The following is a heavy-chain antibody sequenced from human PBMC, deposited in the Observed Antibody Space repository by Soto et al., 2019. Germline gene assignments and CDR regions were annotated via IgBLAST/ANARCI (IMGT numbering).Heavy chain of an antibody. V-gene: IGHV3-30*18. CDR2: ISYDGSNK. Sequence: PGESLKISCAASGFTFSSYGMHWVRQAPGKGLEWVAVISYDGSNKYYADSVKGRFTISRDNSKNTLYLQMKSLRAEDTAVYYCAKDQDYGGNSALGYWGQGTLVTVSS. D-gene: IGHD4-17*01. CDR1: GFTFSSYG. J-gene: IGHJ4*02. CDR3: AKDQDYGGNSALGY.